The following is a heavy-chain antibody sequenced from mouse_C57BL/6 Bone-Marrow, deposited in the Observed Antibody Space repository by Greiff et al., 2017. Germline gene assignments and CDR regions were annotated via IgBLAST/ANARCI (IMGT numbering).Heavy chain of an antibody. J-gene: IGHJ1*03. Sequence: QVHVKQSGPGLVQPSQSLSITCTVSGFSLTSYGVHWVRQSPGKGLEWLGVIWRGRSTDYNAAFMSRLSITKDNSKSQEFFKLNSLQAAATAIYYCDKYYCGSGPGWWFDVWGTGTTVTVSS. V-gene: IGHV2-5*01. CDR2: IWRGRST. CDR1: GFSLTSYG. CDR3: DKYYCGSGPGWWFDV. D-gene: IGHD1-1*01.